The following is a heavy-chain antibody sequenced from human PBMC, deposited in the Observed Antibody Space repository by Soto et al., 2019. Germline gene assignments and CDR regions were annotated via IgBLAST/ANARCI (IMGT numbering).Heavy chain of an antibody. CDR2: MNPNSGNT. Sequence: QVQLVQSGAEVKKPGASVKVSCKASGYTFTSYDINWVRQATGQGLEWMGWMNPNSGNTGYAQKFQGRVTMTRNTSESTAYMELSSLGSEDTAVYYCARGIGQPLDDAFDIWGQGTMVTVSS. CDR1: GYTFTSYD. CDR3: ARGIGQPLDDAFDI. D-gene: IGHD6-13*01. J-gene: IGHJ3*02. V-gene: IGHV1-8*01.